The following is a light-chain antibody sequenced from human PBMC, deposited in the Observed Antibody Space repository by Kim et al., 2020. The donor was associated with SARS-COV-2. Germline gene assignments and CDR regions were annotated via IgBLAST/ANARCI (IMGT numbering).Light chain of an antibody. V-gene: IGLV2-18*02. CDR1: SRDIGSYHR. Sequence: QSALTQPPSVSGSPGQSVTITCTGTSRDIGSYHRVSWYRQPPGSAPKLIIFDVTERPSGVPDRFSGSKSDTTASLTISGLQPEDEADYYCNSYTLRTTWVFGGGTQLTVL. CDR2: DVT. CDR3: NSYTLRTTWV. J-gene: IGLJ3*02.